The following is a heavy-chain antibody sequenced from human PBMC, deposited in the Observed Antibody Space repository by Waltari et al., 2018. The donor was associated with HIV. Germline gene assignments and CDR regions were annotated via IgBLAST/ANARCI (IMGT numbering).Heavy chain of an antibody. CDR1: GESVSGSGHS. D-gene: IGHD2-8*02. CDR2: LSPTGGA. J-gene: IGHJ3*01. Sequence: LRLQESGPGVVTTSETLSLICTVSGESVSGSGHSWGWIRQAPGRGLEWIVSLSPTGGAHYKASLKKRSNIIVDTSDQHFAWVLGRVTAADSDIYFGARHSRSGRSCAFDSWGQGSMVIV. CDR3: ARHSRSGRSCAFDS. V-gene: IGHV4-39*01.